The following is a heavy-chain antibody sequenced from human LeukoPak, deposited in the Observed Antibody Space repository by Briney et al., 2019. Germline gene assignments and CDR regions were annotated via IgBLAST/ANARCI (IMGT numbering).Heavy chain of an antibody. CDR2: IYYSGSS. V-gene: IGHV4-59*01. J-gene: IGHJ4*02. CDR3: ARGYARGYSYLPLAN. CDR1: GGSISSYY. D-gene: IGHD3-22*01. Sequence: PSETLSLTCTVSGGSISSYYWSWIRQPPGKGLEWIGYIYYSGSSNYNPSLKSRVTISVDTSKNQFSLKLSSVTAADTAVYYGARGYARGYSYLPLANWGQETLSPSPQ.